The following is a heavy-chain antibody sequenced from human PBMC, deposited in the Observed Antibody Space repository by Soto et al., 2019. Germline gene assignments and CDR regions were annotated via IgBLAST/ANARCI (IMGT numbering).Heavy chain of an antibody. CDR2: INHGGSEK. CDR3: ARENGFRGYGGYYYYYYGMDV. V-gene: IGHV3-7*04. CDR1: GFTFSSYW. D-gene: IGHD5-12*01. Sequence: EVQLVESGGGLVQPGGSLRLSCAASGFTFSSYWMTWVRQAPGKGLEWVANINHGGSEKYYVDSVKGRFTISRDNDKNSVSLHMNSLRAEDTAVYYCARENGFRGYGGYYYYYYGMDVWGQGTTVTVSS. J-gene: IGHJ6*02.